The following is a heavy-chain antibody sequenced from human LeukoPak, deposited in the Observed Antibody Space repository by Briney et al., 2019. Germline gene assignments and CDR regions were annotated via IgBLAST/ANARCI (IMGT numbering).Heavy chain of an antibody. V-gene: IGHV3-7*01. Sequence: PGGSLRLSCAASGFTFSSFWMNWVRQAPGKGLEWVANIKQDGSEKYYVDSVKGRFTISRDNAKNSLYLQMNSLRVEDTAVYYCARDGSTYYYDSSALDYWGQGTLVTVSS. CDR2: IKQDGSEK. CDR3: ARDGSTYYYDSSALDY. D-gene: IGHD3-22*01. CDR1: GFTFSSFW. J-gene: IGHJ4*02.